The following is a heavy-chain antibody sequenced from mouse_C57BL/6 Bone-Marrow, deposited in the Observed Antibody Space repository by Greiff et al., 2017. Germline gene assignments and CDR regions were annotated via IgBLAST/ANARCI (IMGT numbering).Heavy chain of an antibody. CDR1: GYAFSSSW. V-gene: IGHV1-82*01. Sequence: VMLVESGPELVKPGASVQISSKASGYAFSSSWMNWVKQRPGKGLEWIGRIYPGDGAPTYNGKFKGKATLTAAKSSSTAYVQLGSLTSEDSAVYFCERARRAWDYGPFAYWRQGTLVTGSA. D-gene: IGHD2-4*01. J-gene: IGHJ3*01. CDR2: IYPGDGAP. CDR3: ERARRAWDYGPFAY.